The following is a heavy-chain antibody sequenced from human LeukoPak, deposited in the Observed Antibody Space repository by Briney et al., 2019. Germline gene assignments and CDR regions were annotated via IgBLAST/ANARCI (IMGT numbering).Heavy chain of an antibody. V-gene: IGHV1-69*06. D-gene: IGHD3-10*01. CDR3: ARDLEYYGSGSYDWFDP. Sequence: SVKVSCKASGGTFSSYAISWVRQAPGQGLEWMGGIIPIFGTANYAQKFQGRVTITADKSTSTAYMELSSLRSEGTAVYYCARDLEYYGSGSYDWFDPWGQGTLVTVSS. J-gene: IGHJ5*02. CDR2: IIPIFGTA. CDR1: GGTFSSYA.